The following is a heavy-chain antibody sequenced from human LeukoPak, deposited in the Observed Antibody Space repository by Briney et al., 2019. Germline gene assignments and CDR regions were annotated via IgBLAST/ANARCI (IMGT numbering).Heavy chain of an antibody. CDR3: AKEQWLDYYFDY. CDR2: ISVSGNT. CDR1: GFTLSSYA. D-gene: IGHD6-19*01. V-gene: IGHV3-23*01. Sequence: GGSLRLSCAASGFTLSSYAMSWVRQGPGKGLEWVSAISVSGNTYHADSVKGRFTISRDSSKNTLYLQMNSLRAGDAAVYYCAKEQWLDYYFDYWGQGTLVTVSS. J-gene: IGHJ4*02.